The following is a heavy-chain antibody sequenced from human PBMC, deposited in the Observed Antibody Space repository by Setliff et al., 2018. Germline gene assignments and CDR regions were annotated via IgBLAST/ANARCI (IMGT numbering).Heavy chain of an antibody. CDR3: ARIAYGSGSYYFDY. Sequence: PSETLSLTCTVSDGSISTYYWSWIRQPPGRGLEYIGYIYTSGIINYNPSLKSRVTMSLDTSKNQFSLSLTSVTAADTAVYYCARIAYGSGSYYFDYWGQGTLVTVSS. J-gene: IGHJ4*02. V-gene: IGHV4-4*08. D-gene: IGHD3-10*01. CDR1: DGSISTYY. CDR2: IYTSGII.